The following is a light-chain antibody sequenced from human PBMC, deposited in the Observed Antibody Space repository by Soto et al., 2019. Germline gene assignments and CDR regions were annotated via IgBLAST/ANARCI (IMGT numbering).Light chain of an antibody. CDR2: GAS. J-gene: IGKJ1*01. Sequence: DIQMTHSPSSLSASVGDRVTITCQRSQGINTYLNWYQQKTGKAPKLLIYGASSLQIGVPSRFGGNGSGTHFTLTISTLQFDDFASYYCQSNYILPWTFGQGTKVAIK. CDR3: QSNYILPWT. CDR1: QGINTY. V-gene: IGKV1-39*01.